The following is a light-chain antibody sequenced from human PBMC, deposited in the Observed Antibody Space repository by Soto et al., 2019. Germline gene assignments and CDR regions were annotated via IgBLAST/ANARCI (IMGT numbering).Light chain of an antibody. Sequence: QSVLTQPPSASESPGQSVTISCTGTSSDVGTYKYVSWYQQHPDKAPKLMIYEVSKRPSGVPDRFSGSKSGNTASLTVSGLQAEDEADYYCSSYAGSNKLVFGGGTKLTVL. CDR2: EVS. CDR1: SSDVGTYKY. V-gene: IGLV2-8*01. J-gene: IGLJ3*02. CDR3: SSYAGSNKLV.